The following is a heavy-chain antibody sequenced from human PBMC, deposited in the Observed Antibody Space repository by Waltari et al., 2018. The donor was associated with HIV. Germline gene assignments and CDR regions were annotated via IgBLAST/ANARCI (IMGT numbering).Heavy chain of an antibody. D-gene: IGHD3-22*01. V-gene: IGHV4-59*02. J-gene: IGHJ6*02. CDR1: GGPVMRDY. Sequence: QVQLHESGPGLMKPSETLSLNCTVSGGPVMRDYWSWFRLSPGKGLEWIGYIYHRGSPSYNPSLKSRASISMDAARRQISLKLTSVTVADTAIYYCARDKMFDYDSVGNEFWGNYYVMDVWGQGTKVIVSS. CDR2: IYHRGSP. CDR3: ARDKMFDYDSVGNEFWGNYYVMDV.